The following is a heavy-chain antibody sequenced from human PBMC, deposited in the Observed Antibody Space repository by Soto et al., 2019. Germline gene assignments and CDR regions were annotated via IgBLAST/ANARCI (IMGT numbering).Heavy chain of an antibody. CDR2: INPNSGGT. CDR1: GYIFTDNY. D-gene: IGHD3-10*02. CDR3: ARAWGYSVSRYYFDS. J-gene: IGHJ4*02. V-gene: IGHV1-2*02. Sequence: QVQLVQSGAEVKKPGASVKVSCKASGYIFTDNYVHWVRQAPGQGLEWMGWINPNSGGTNYAHKFQERVTMTSDTSISTAYMELGRLRSDDTAVYYCARAWGYSVSRYYFDSWGQGTLVTVSS.